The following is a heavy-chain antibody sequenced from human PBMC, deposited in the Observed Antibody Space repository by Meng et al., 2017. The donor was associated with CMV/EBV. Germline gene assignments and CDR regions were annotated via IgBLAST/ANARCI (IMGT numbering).Heavy chain of an antibody. CDR3: ARASSSWTNYFDY. V-gene: IGHV3-66*02. D-gene: IGHD6-13*01. CDR2: IYSGGST. J-gene: IGHJ4*02. CDR1: GFTVSSNY. Sequence: GGSLRLSCAASGFTVSSNYMSWVRQAPGKGPEWVSVIYSGGSTYYADSVKGRFTISRDNSKNTLYLQMNSLRSEDTAVYYCARASSSWTNYFDYWGQGTLVTVSS.